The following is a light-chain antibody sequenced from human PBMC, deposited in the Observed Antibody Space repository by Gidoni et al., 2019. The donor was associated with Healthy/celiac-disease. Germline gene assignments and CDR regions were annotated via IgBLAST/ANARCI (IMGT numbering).Light chain of an antibody. CDR1: SSNIGAGYD. Sequence: QPVLTQPPPVSGAPVQRVTISCTGSSSNIGAGYDVHWYQQLPGTAPKLLIYGNSNRPSGVPDRFSGSKSGTSASLAITGLQAEDEADYYCQSYDSSLSGSVFGGGTKLTVL. CDR2: GNS. V-gene: IGLV1-40*01. J-gene: IGLJ2*01. CDR3: QSYDSSLSGSV.